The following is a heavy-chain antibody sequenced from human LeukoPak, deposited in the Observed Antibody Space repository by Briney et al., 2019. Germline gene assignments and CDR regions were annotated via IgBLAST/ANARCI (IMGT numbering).Heavy chain of an antibody. Sequence: EASVKVSCKASGGTFSSYAISWVRQAPGQGLEWMGGIIPIFGTANYAQKFQGRVTITADESTSTAYMELSSLRSEDTAVYYYARGYSYGSYFDYWGQGTLVTVSS. CDR3: ARGYSYGSYFDY. V-gene: IGHV1-69*13. J-gene: IGHJ4*02. CDR1: GGTFSSYA. D-gene: IGHD5-18*01. CDR2: IIPIFGTA.